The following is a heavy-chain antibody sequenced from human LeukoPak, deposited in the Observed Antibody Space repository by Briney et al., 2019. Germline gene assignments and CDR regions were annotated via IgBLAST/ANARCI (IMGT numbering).Heavy chain of an antibody. Sequence: SVKVSCKASGYTFTGYYMHWLRQAPGQGLEWMGWINPNSVCTNYAQKFQGRVTMTRDTSISTAYMELSGLRSDDTAVYYCARLGFCSGGSCPYYFDYWGQGTLVTVSS. CDR3: ARLGFCSGGSCPYYFDY. CDR1: GYTFTGYY. D-gene: IGHD2-15*01. J-gene: IGHJ4*02. CDR2: INPNSVCT. V-gene: IGHV1-2*02.